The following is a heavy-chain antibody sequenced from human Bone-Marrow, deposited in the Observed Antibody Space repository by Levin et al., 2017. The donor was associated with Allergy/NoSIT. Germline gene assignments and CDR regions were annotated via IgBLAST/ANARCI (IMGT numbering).Heavy chain of an antibody. D-gene: IGHD6-13*01. V-gene: IGHV3-30*18. Sequence: GESLKISCAASGFTFSSYGMHWVRQAPGKGLEWVAVISYDGSNKYYADSVKGRFTISRDNSKNTLYLQMNSLRAEDTAVYYCAKEGPIAAAGTDYWGQGTLVTVSS. J-gene: IGHJ4*02. CDR2: ISYDGSNK. CDR1: GFTFSSYG. CDR3: AKEGPIAAAGTDY.